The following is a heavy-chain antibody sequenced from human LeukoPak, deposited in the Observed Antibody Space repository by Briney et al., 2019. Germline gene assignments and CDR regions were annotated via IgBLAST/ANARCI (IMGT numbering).Heavy chain of an antibody. D-gene: IGHD4-17*01. Sequence: PSETLSLTSTLSGGSISSHYWNWIRQPPGKGLEWIGHIYYSVSTKYNPSLKSRVTISADMSKNQFSLKMSSVTAADTAVYYCASYGDYDEYWGQGTLVTVSS. V-gene: IGHV4-59*11. CDR3: ASYGDYDEY. J-gene: IGHJ4*02. CDR1: GGSISSHY. CDR2: IYYSVST.